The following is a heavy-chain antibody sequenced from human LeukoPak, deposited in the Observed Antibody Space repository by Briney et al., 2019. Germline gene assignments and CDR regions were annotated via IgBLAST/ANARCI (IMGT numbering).Heavy chain of an antibody. Sequence: SLRLSCAASGFTLSSYWMHWVRQAPGKGLVWVSRIKSDGRTNYADSVKGRFTISRDNAKNTVSLQMNSLRAEDTGVYYCARAPSEIGGYYPEYFRHWGQGTLVSVFS. CDR3: ARAPSEIGGYYPEYFRH. J-gene: IGHJ1*01. CDR2: IKSDGRT. D-gene: IGHD3-22*01. V-gene: IGHV3-74*01. CDR1: GFTLSSYW.